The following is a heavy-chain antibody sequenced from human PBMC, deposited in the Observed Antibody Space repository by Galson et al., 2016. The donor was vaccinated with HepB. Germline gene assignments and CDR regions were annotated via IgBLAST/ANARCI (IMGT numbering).Heavy chain of an antibody. V-gene: IGHV1-24*01. CDR1: AYMLTELS. J-gene: IGHJ3*01. D-gene: IGHD1-14*01. Sequence: SVKVSCKVVAYMLTELSIHWVRQAAGRGLEWMGSFDPDDGENVAAQKFQDRVTLTEDTSTDTAYMELRSLRFEDTAVYYCASARTVGYLHRTGDHNAVGVWGQGTMVTVSS. CDR2: FDPDDGEN. CDR3: ASARTVGYLHRTGDHNAVGV.